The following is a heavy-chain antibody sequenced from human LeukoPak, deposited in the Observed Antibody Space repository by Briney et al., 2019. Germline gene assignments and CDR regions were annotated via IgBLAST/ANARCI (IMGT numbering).Heavy chain of an antibody. Sequence: PSETLSLTRTVLGGSIRGYHWSWVRQPPGKGLEWIGHFYYSGSTNFNPSLKSRVTISGDTSKNQFSLKVISVTAADTAVYYCARDLVKEKPSGGFYYYGMDVWGQGTTVTVSS. J-gene: IGHJ6*02. V-gene: IGHV4-59*01. CDR1: GGSIRGYH. CDR3: ARDLVKEKPSGGFYYYGMDV. CDR2: FYYSGST. D-gene: IGHD1-26*01.